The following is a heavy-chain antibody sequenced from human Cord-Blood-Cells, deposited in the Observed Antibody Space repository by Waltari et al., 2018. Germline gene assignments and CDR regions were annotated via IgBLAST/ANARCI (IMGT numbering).Heavy chain of an antibody. CDR2: TYYRSKWYN. CDR1: GDSASSNSAA. D-gene: IGHD3-16*01. CDR3: ASALSIGGIGYYFDY. V-gene: IGHV6-1*01. J-gene: IGHJ4*02. Sequence: QVQLQQSGPGLVKPSQTLSLTCAISGDSASSNSAAWKWTMTSPSRGLDWLGRTYYRSKWYNDYAVSVKSRITINPATSKSQFSLQLNSVTPEDTAVYYCASALSIGGIGYYFDYWGPGTLVTVSS.